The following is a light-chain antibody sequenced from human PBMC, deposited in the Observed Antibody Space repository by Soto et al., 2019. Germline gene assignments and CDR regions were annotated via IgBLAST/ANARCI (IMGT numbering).Light chain of an antibody. CDR3: CSYTTSNTRQIV. Sequence: QSVLHQPASVSGSPGQSITISCTGTSSDVGGYNYVSWYQQQPGKAPKFMIYDVTNRPSGVSNRFSGSKSGNTASLTISGLQAEDEADYYCCSYTTSNTRQIVFGTGTKVTVL. V-gene: IGLV2-14*01. CDR2: DVT. J-gene: IGLJ1*01. CDR1: SSDVGGYNY.